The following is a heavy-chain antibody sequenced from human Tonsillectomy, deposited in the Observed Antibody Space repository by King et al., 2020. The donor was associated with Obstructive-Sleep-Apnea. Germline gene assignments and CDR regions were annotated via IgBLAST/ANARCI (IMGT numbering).Heavy chain of an antibody. V-gene: IGHV3-7*01. Sequence: VQLVESGGGLVQPGGSLRLSCAASGFTFGVYWMTWVRQAPGKGLEWVANIKEDGSEKFYVDSLKGRFTISRDNAKNSLYLQMNSLRSEDTAVYYCARDVPQYHSDSSSRQPRLQHWGQGTLVTVSS. CDR2: IKEDGSEK. CDR1: GFTFGVYW. J-gene: IGHJ1*01. CDR3: ARDVPQYHSDSSSRQPRLQH. D-gene: IGHD3-22*01.